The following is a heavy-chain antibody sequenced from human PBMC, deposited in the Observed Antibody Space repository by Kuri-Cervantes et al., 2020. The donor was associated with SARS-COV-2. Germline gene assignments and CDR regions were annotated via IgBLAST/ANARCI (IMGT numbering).Heavy chain of an antibody. J-gene: IGHJ6*03. CDR1: GGSFSGYY. CDR2: INHSGST. Sequence: GSLRLSCAVYGGSFSGYYWSWIRQPPGKGLEWIGEINHSGSTNYNPSLKSRVTMSVDTSKNQFSLRLSSVTAADTAVYYCAREYSSSSDRLFYYYYMDVWGKGTTVTVSS. V-gene: IGHV4-34*01. CDR3: AREYSSSSDRLFYYYYMDV. D-gene: IGHD6-6*01.